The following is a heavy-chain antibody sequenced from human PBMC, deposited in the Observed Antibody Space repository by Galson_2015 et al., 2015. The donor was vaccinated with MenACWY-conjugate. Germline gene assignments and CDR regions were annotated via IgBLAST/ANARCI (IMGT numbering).Heavy chain of an antibody. V-gene: IGHV3-23*01. D-gene: IGHD1-26*01. Sequence: LRLSCAASGFTLSSYRMNWIRQAPGKGLQWVSTISSGGNTYYADSVKGRFTISRDNSQNTLYLQMNSLRVEDTALYYCAKALGTRRSIVGVTNGLDVWGQGTTVTVSS. CDR1: GFTLSSYR. J-gene: IGHJ6*02. CDR2: ISSGGNT. CDR3: AKALGTRRSIVGVTNGLDV.